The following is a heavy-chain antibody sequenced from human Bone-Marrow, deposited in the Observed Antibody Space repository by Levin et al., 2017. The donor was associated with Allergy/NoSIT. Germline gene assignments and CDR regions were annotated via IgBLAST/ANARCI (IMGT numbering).Heavy chain of an antibody. V-gene: IGHV1-46*03. CDR2: INPDGGST. CDR3: ARAATD. CDR1: GYSITDYY. J-gene: IGHJ4*02. Sequence: ASVKVSCKASGYSITDYYMHWVRQAPGQGLEWMGLINPDGGSTSYAQKFQGRITMTRDTSTSTVYMELSGLRSDDSAVYYCARAATDWGQGTLVSVSS.